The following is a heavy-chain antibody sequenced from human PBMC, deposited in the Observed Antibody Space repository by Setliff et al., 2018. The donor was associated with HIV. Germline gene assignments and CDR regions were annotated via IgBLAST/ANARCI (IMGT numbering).Heavy chain of an antibody. CDR1: GASISSHY. CDR3: ARVSRLHPFDP. V-gene: IGHV4-59*11. D-gene: IGHD2-15*01. J-gene: IGHJ5*02. CDR2: ISNYGSP. Sequence: SETLSLTCTVSGASISSHYWSWIRQSPGRELEWIGYISNYGSPSYSPSLESRVTILLDTSKYQFSLRLSSVTAADTAFYYCARVSRLHPFDPWGQGVLVTVSS.